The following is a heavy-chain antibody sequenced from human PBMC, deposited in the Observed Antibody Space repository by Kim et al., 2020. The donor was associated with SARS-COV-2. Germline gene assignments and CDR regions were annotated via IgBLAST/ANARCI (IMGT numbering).Heavy chain of an antibody. CDR2: INPNSGGT. J-gene: IGHJ4*02. Sequence: ASVKVSCKASGYTFTGYYMHWVRQAPGQGLEWMGWINPNSGGTNYAQEFQGWVTMTRDTSISTAYMELSRLRSDDTAVYYCARGYYSSSWYYFFYWGQGTLVTVSS. V-gene: IGHV1-2*04. CDR1: GYTFTGYY. D-gene: IGHD6-13*01. CDR3: ARGYYSSSWYYFFY.